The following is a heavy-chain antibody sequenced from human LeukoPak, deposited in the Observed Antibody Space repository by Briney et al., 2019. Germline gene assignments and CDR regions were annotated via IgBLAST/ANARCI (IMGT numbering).Heavy chain of an antibody. D-gene: IGHD3-3*01. CDR1: GGTFSSYA. CDR2: IIPIFGTA. V-gene: IGHV1-69*05. Sequence: GASVKVSCKASGGTFSSYAISWVRQAPGQGLEWMGRIIPIFGTANYAQKFQGRVTITTDESISTAYMELSRLRSDDTAVYYCARDAILTYYDFWSGYPYFDYWGQGTLVTVSS. J-gene: IGHJ4*02. CDR3: ARDAILTYYDFWSGYPYFDY.